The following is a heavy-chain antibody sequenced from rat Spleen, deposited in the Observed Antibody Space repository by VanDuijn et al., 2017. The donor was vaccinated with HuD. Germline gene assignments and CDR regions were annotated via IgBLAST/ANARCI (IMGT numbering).Heavy chain of an antibody. Sequence: EVQLVESGGGLVQPGRSLKLSCAASGFTFNNYWMTWIRQAPKKGLEWVATITYDGSGTYYRDSVKGRFTISRDSAKSTLYLQMNSLRSEDTATYYCTRVTGVFAYWGQGTLVTVSS. J-gene: IGHJ3*01. D-gene: IGHD5-1*01. V-gene: IGHV5-31*01. CDR3: TRVTGVFAY. CDR2: ITYDGSGT. CDR1: GFTFNNYW.